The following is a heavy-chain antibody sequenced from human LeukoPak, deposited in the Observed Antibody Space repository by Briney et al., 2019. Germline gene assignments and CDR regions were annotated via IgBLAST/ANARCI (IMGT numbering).Heavy chain of an antibody. V-gene: IGHV4-30-4*08. CDR1: GGSISSGDYY. Sequence: SETLSLTCTVSGGSISSGDYYWGWIRQPPGKGLEWIGYIYYSGSSYYIPSLKSRVTMSVDTSKNQFPLRLSSVTAADTAVYYCARQIYGDLYYFDYWGQGTLVTVSS. CDR3: ARQIYGDLYYFDY. D-gene: IGHD4-17*01. J-gene: IGHJ4*02. CDR2: IYYSGSS.